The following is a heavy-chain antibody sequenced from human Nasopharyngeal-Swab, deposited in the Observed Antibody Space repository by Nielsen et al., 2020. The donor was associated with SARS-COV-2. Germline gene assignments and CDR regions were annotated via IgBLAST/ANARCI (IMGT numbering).Heavy chain of an antibody. V-gene: IGHV3-9*01. CDR3: AKDGSSGITGTTVYYYYGMDV. J-gene: IGHJ6*02. CDR1: GFTFDDYA. CDR2: ISWNSGSI. Sequence: SLKISCAASGFTFDDYAMHWVRQAPGKGLEWVSGISWNSGSIGYADSVKGRFTISRDNAKNSLYLQMNSLRAEDTALYYCAKDGSSGITGTTVYYYYGMDVWGQGTTVTVSS. D-gene: IGHD1-7*01.